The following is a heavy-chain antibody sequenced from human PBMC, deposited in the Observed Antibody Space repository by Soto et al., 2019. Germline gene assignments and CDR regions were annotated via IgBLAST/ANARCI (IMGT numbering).Heavy chain of an antibody. D-gene: IGHD1-26*01. J-gene: IGHJ4*02. Sequence: SETLSLTCTVSGGSISSYYWSWIRQPPGKGLEWIGYIYYSGSTNYNPSLKSRVTISVDTSKNQFSLKLSSVTAADTAVYYCASSRGIVGAKFDYWGQGTLVTVSS. CDR2: IYYSGST. V-gene: IGHV4-59*01. CDR3: ASSRGIVGAKFDY. CDR1: GGSISSYY.